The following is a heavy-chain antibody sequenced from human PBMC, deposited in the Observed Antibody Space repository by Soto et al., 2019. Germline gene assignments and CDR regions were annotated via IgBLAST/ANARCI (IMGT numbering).Heavy chain of an antibody. CDR2: IYYSGST. D-gene: IGHD5-12*01. V-gene: IGHV4-59*08. CDR3: ARQGGWLQALDY. J-gene: IGHJ4*02. Sequence: QVQLQESGPGLVKPSETLSLTYTVSGDSISSYYWSWILQPPGKGLEWIGYIYYSGSTKYNPSLKSRVTMSVDTSKNQFSLKLSSMTAADTAVYYCARQGGWLQALDYWGQGTLVTVSS. CDR1: GDSISSYY.